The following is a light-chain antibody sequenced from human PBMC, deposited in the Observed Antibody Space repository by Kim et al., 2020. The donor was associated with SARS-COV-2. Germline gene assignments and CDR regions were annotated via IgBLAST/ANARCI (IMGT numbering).Light chain of an antibody. CDR1: SRDGGGYHY. J-gene: IGLJ2*01. CDR3: ISYTSTATLV. Sequence: GQSITIACSGTSRDGGGYHYVSWFQQQPGKVPKLMIYDVDKRPSGVSSRFSGSKSGDTASLTISGLQAEDEADYYCISYTSTATLVFGGGTKVTVL. CDR2: DVD. V-gene: IGLV2-14*03.